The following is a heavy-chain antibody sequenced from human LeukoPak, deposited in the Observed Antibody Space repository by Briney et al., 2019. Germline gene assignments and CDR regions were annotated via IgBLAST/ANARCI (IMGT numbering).Heavy chain of an antibody. D-gene: IGHD3-16*02. CDR2: ISCDGSNK. J-gene: IGHJ4*02. V-gene: IGHV3-30-3*01. CDR1: GFTFSSYG. Sequence: GGSLRLSCAASGFTFSSYGMHWVRQAPGKGLEWVASISCDGSNKYYADSGKGRLTISRDNSENTLYLQMNSLRAEDTAVYYFARDLRDMITFGGVIGYWGQGTLVTVSS. CDR3: ARDLRDMITFGGVIGY.